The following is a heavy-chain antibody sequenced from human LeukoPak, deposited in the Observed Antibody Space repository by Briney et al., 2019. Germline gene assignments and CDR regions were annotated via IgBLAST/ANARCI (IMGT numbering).Heavy chain of an antibody. V-gene: IGHV3-23*01. CDR1: GFTFSSYA. J-gene: IGHJ4*02. D-gene: IGHD3-3*01. Sequence: TGASLRLSCAASGFTFSSYAMSWVRQAPGKGLEWVSAISGSGGSTYYADSVKGRFTISRDNSKNTLYLQMNSLRAEDTAVYYCAKAPSPVLRFLEWLNGIDYWGQGTLVTVSS. CDR3: AKAPSPVLRFLEWLNGIDY. CDR2: ISGSGGST.